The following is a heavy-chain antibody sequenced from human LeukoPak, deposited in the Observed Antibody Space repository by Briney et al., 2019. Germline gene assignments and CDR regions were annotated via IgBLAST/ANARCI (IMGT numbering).Heavy chain of an antibody. D-gene: IGHD2-15*01. J-gene: IGHJ5*02. CDR1: GGSFSGYY. CDR3: ARVVRPYCSGGSCYLNWFDP. CDR2: INHSGST. Sequence: SETLSLTCAVYGGSFSGYYWSWIRQPPGKGLEWIGEINHSGSTNYNPSLKSRVTISVDTSKNQFSLKLSSVTAADTAVYYCARVVRPYCSGGSCYLNWFDPWGQGTLVTVSS. V-gene: IGHV4-34*01.